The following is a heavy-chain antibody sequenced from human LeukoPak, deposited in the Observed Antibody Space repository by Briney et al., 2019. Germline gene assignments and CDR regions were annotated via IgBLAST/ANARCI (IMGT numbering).Heavy chain of an antibody. CDR2: IIPIFGTA. J-gene: IGHJ4*02. Sequence: SVKVSCKASGGTFSSYAISWVRQAPGQGLEWMGGIIPIFGTANYAQKFQGRVTITADESTSTAYMELSSLRFEDTAVYYCARDRREGLLWFGAYFDYWGQGTLVTVSS. D-gene: IGHD3-10*01. CDR3: ARDRREGLLWFGAYFDY. CDR1: GGTFSSYA. V-gene: IGHV1-69*13.